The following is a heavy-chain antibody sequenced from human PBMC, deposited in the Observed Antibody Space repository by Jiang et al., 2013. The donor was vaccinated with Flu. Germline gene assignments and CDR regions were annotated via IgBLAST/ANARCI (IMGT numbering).Heavy chain of an antibody. CDR2: IYDNGST. CDR3: ARQGRYNYGCFDY. CDR1: GGSITGDSYY. V-gene: IGHV4-39*01. Sequence: VSGGSITGDSYYWGWIRQPPGKGLEWIGTIYDNGSTYSNPSLKSRVTISVDTSKNQLSLKMSSVTAADTAVYYCARQGRYNYGCFDYWGQGTLVTVSS. D-gene: IGHD5-18*01. J-gene: IGHJ4*02.